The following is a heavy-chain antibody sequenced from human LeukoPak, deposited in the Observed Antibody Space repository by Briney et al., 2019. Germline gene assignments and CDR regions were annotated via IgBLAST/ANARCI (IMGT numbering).Heavy chain of an antibody. V-gene: IGHV3-23*01. Sequence: GGSLRLSCAASGYTFSSYAMSWVRQAPGKGLEWVSVISGSGGSTYYAASVKGRFTISRDNSKNTLYLQMNSLRADDTAVYYCARGRSGSHHFDSWGQGTLVTVPS. CDR3: ARGRSGSHHFDS. D-gene: IGHD3-10*01. CDR1: GYTFSSYA. J-gene: IGHJ4*02. CDR2: ISGSGGST.